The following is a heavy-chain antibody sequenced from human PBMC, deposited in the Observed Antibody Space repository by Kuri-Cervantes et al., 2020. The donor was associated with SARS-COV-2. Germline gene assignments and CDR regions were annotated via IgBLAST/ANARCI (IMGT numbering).Heavy chain of an antibody. CDR1: GESFSGYY. D-gene: IGHD3-10*01. CDR2: VNHRGST. J-gene: IGHJ4*02. CDR3: ARVVRGVVDY. V-gene: IGHV4-34*01. Sequence: SETLSLTCAFYGESFSGYYWNWIRQSPGKGLEWIGEVNHRGSTNYNPSLKSRVTISVDTSSKQFSLHLSSVTAADTAVYYCARVVRGVVDYWGQGTLVTVSS.